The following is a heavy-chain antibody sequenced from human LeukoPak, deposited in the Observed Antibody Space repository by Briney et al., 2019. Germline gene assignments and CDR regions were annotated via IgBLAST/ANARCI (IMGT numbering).Heavy chain of an antibody. CDR2: ISSGSGYI. CDR1: GFTFSTFP. CDR3: ARVDYKSGWYPDY. Sequence: GGSLRLSCAASGFTFSTFPMNWVRQAPGKGLEWVSSISSGSGYIYYADSVKGRFTISRANAKNSLYLQMNSLRAEDTAVYYCARVDYKSGWYPDYWGQGTLVTVSS. J-gene: IGHJ4*02. V-gene: IGHV3-21*01. D-gene: IGHD6-19*01.